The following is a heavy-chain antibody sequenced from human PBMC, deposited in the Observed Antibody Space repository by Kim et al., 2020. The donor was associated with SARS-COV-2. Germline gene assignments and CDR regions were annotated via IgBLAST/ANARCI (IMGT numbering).Heavy chain of an antibody. V-gene: IGHV4-39*01. D-gene: IGHD3-22*01. CDR1: GGSISSSSYY. Sequence: SETLSLTCTVSGGSISSSSYYWGWIRQPPGKGLEWIGSIYYSGSTYYNPSRKSRVTISVDTSKNQFSLKLSSVTAADTAVYYCAVVDYYDSTVYYFDYWGQGTLVTVSS. CDR2: IYYSGST. CDR3: AVVDYYDSTVYYFDY. J-gene: IGHJ4*02.